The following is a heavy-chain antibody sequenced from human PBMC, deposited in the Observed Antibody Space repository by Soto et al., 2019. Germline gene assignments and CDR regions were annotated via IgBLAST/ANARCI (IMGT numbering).Heavy chain of an antibody. Sequence: XGSLILSCVVAGVSVSATSIFWVRQATGKGLEWVSLMHRGGTTDNADSVKGRFTTSRDKSKNTLYLHMNGLRVEDTAVYYCARVNTTLVDHFDCWGQGTLVTVSS. CDR3: ARVNTTLVDHFDC. J-gene: IGHJ4*02. CDR2: MHRGGTT. CDR1: GVSVSATS. V-gene: IGHV3-53*01. D-gene: IGHD5-18*01.